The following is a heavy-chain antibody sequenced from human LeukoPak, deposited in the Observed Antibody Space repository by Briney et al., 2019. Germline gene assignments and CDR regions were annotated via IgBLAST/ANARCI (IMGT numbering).Heavy chain of an antibody. D-gene: IGHD4-17*01. Sequence: GGSLRLSCAASGFTVSSNYMSWVRQAPGKGLEWVSVIYSGGSRYYADSVKGRFTISRDNSKNTLYLQMNSLRAEDTAVDYCARDRATVTYWYFDLWGQGTMVTVTS. J-gene: IGHJ3*01. CDR2: IYSGGSR. CDR3: ARDRATVTYWYFDL. CDR1: GFTVSSNY. V-gene: IGHV3-53*01.